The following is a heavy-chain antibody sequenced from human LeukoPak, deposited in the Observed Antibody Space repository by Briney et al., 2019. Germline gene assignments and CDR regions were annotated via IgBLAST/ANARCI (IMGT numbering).Heavy chain of an antibody. V-gene: IGHV3-30*18. CDR1: GFTFSSYG. CDR3: AKDLGYCSGGSCYRFDY. Sequence: GGSLRLSCAASGFTFSSYGMHWVRQAPGKGLEWVAVISYDGSNKYYADSVKGRFTISRDNSKNTLYLQMNSLRAEDSAVYYCAKDLGYCSGGSCYRFDYWGQGTLVTVSS. J-gene: IGHJ4*02. CDR2: ISYDGSNK. D-gene: IGHD2-15*01.